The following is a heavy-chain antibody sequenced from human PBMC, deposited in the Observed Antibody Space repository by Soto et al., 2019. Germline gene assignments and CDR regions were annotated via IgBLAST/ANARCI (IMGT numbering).Heavy chain of an antibody. Sequence: PGGSLRLSCAASGFTFSSYAMSWVRQAPGKGLEWVSAISGSGGSTYYADSVKGRFTISRDNSKNTLYLQMNSLRAEDTAVYYCANSLHHFLLISSGSMDYWGQGTLVTVSS. J-gene: IGHJ4*02. D-gene: IGHD1-26*01. CDR1: GFTFSSYA. V-gene: IGHV3-23*01. CDR3: ANSLHHFLLISSGSMDY. CDR2: ISGSGGST.